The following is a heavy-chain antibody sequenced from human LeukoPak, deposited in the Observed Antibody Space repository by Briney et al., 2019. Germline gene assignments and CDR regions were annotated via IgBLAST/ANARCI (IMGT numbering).Heavy chain of an antibody. CDR2: INGDASST. CDR1: GLTLSGYW. V-gene: IGHV3-74*01. J-gene: IGHJ4*02. D-gene: IGHD5-18*01. Sequence: GGSLRLSCAASGLTLSGYWMHWVRQAPGKGLVWVSRINGDASSTSYADSVKGRFTISRDNAKSTLHLQMNSLRVEDTAVYYCARARGTTYGYFEYWGQGTLVTVSS. CDR3: ARARGTTYGYFEY.